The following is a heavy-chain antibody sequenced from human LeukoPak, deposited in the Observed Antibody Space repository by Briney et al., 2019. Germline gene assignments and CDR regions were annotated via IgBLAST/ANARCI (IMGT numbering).Heavy chain of an antibody. V-gene: IGHV3-30-3*01. J-gene: IGHJ4*02. CDR2: ISYDGSNK. Sequence: GRSLRLSCAASGFTFNSYAMHWVRQAPGRGLEWVAVISYDGSNKYYADSVKGRFTISRDNSKNTLYLQMNSLRAEDTAVYYCARSDDSSGYRPHDYWGQGTLVTVSS. CDR3: ARSDDSSGYRPHDY. CDR1: GFTFNSYA. D-gene: IGHD3-22*01.